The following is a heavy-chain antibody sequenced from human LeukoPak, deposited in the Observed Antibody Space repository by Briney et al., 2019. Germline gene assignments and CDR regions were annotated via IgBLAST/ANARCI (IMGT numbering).Heavy chain of an antibody. V-gene: IGHV3-23*01. CDR3: ARLPAEYCSRTSCSIWGGRDYYYYMDV. Sequence: PGGSLRLSCAASGFTFSSYAMSWVRQAPGEGLEWVSAISCSGGSTYYADSVKGRFTISRDNSKNTLYLQMNSLRADDTAVYYCARLPAEYCSRTSCSIWGGRDYYYYMDVWGKGTTVTVSS. CDR2: ISCSGGST. J-gene: IGHJ6*03. D-gene: IGHD2-2*01. CDR1: GFTFSSYA.